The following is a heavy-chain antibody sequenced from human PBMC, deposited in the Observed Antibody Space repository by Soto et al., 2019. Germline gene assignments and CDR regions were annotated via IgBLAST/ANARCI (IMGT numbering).Heavy chain of an antibody. CDR3: ARDAGASRYYGMDV. D-gene: IGHD2-8*02. V-gene: IGHV4-4*02. J-gene: IGHJ6*02. CDR2: IYQSGAT. CDR1: GGSISSENW. Sequence: SETLSLTCTVSGGSISSENWWSWVRQAPGKGLEWIGEIYQSGATHYTPSLKSRVTISSDKSKNQFFLKLHSVTAADTAVYYCARDAGASRYYGMDVWGQGTTVTVSS.